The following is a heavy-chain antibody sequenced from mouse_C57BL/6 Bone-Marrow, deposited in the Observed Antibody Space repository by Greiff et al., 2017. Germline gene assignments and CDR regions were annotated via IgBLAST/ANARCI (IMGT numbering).Heavy chain of an antibody. CDR2: INPNNGGT. Sequence: EVLLQQSGPDLVKPGASLKISCTASGYTFTDYYMNWVKQTHGKSLEWIGDINPNNGGTCYTQKFKGQFTLTVDKSSSTDYMELRSLTSEDSAVYYCARQPYYFDYWGQGTTLTVSS. J-gene: IGHJ2*01. V-gene: IGHV1-26*01. CDR3: ARQPYYFDY. CDR1: GYTFTDYY.